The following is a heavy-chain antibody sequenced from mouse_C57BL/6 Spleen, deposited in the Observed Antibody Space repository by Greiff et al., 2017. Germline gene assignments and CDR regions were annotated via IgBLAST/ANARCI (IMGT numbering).Heavy chain of an antibody. CDR1: GFSLTSYG. J-gene: IGHJ4*01. V-gene: IGHV2-6*03. CDR2: IWSDGST. CDR3: ARLAYGRGGGFYAMDY. Sequence: VQRVESGPGLVAPSQSLSITCPVSGFSLTSYGVHWVRQPPGKGLEWLVVIWSDGSTTYNSALKSRLSISKDNTKSQVFLKMNSLQTDDTAMYYCARLAYGRGGGFYAMDYWGQGTSVTVSS. D-gene: IGHD1-1*01.